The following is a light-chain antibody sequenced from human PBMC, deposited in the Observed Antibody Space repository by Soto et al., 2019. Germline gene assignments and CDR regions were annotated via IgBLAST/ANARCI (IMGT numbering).Light chain of an antibody. CDR1: QSVSHA. CDR2: DAS. CDR3: QQRGSWPPSIT. Sequence: EVVLTQSPATLSLSPGDRATLSCRASQSVSHALAWYQQKPGQAPRLLINDASSRATGIPARFSGSGSETDFTLTISSLEPEDFAVYYCQQRGSWPPSITFGQGTRLEIK. V-gene: IGKV3-11*01. J-gene: IGKJ5*01.